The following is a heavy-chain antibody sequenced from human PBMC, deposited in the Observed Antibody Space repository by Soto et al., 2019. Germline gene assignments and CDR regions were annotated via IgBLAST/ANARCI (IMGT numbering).Heavy chain of an antibody. J-gene: IGHJ4*02. CDR3: ARGLFDYKNAIEY. D-gene: IGHD4-4*01. V-gene: IGHV3-74*01. Sequence: GGSLRLSCAASGFSLSNYWMHWVRQAPGKGLVWVSRTNSDGASTTYADSVRGRFTISRDNARNTLFLQMNSLRAEDTAVYYCARGLFDYKNAIEYWGQGTLVTVSS. CDR2: TNSDGAST. CDR1: GFSLSNYW.